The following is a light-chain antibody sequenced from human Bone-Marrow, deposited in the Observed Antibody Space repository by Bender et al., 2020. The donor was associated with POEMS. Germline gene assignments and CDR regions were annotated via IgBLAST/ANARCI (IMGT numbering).Light chain of an antibody. V-gene: IGLV1-44*01. CDR3: AVWDDSLNGWV. J-gene: IGLJ3*02. Sequence: QSVLTQPPSVSAAPGQKVTISCSGTRSNIGNNYVSWYQQLPGTAPKLLIYSSHRRPSEVPDRFSGSRSGTSASLAISGLQSEDEADYYCAVWDDSLNGWVFGGGTKLTVL. CDR2: SSH. CDR1: RSNIGNNY.